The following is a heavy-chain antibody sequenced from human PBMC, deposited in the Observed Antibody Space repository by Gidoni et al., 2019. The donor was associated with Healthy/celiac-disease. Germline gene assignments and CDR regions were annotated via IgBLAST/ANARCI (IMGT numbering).Heavy chain of an antibody. CDR2: INHSGST. V-gene: IGHV4-34*01. CDR1: GGSFSGYY. J-gene: IGHJ3*02. CDR3: ARGGDLAAFDI. Sequence: QVQLQQWGAGLLKPSETLSLTCAAYGGSFSGYYWSWIRQPPGKGLEWIGEINHSGSTNYNPSLKSRVTISVDTSKNQFSLKLSSVTAADTAVYYCARGGDLAAFDIWGQGTMVTVSS.